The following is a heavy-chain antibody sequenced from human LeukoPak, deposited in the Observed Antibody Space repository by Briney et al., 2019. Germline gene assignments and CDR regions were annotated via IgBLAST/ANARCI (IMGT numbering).Heavy chain of an antibody. Sequence: SETLSLTCTVSVVSISSSSYYWGWIRQPPGKGLEWIGSIYYSGSTYSNPSLKSRVTISVDTSKNQFSLKLSSVTAADTAVYYCARHSATNRSSWDYWGQGTLVTVSS. CDR1: VVSISSSSYY. CDR2: IYYSGST. V-gene: IGHV4-39*01. D-gene: IGHD1-14*01. CDR3: ARHSATNRSSWDY. J-gene: IGHJ4*02.